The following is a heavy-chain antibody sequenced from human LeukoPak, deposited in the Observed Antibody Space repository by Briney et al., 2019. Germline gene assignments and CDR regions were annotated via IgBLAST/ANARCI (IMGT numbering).Heavy chain of an antibody. CDR2: IYHSGST. V-gene: IGHV4-30-2*01. J-gene: IGHJ4*02. Sequence: PSQTLSLTCAVSGGSISSGGYSWSWIRQPPGKGLEWIGYIYHSGSTYYNSSLKSRVTISVDRSKNQFSLKLSSVTAADTAVYYCASGDGDYGGVLNYWGQGTLVTVSS. D-gene: IGHD4-17*01. CDR3: ASGDGDYGGVLNY. CDR1: GGSISSGGYS.